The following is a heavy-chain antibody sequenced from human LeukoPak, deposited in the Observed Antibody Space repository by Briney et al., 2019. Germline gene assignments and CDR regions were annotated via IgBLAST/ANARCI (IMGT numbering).Heavy chain of an antibody. Sequence: GGSLRLSCAASGFTFSSYEMNWVRQAPGKGLEWVAYITGSGDNIQYADSVKGRFTISRDNARNSLYLQMNGLRDEDTAVYYCARDLHYAFDIWGQGTMVTVSS. V-gene: IGHV3-48*03. J-gene: IGHJ3*02. CDR2: ITGSGDNI. CDR3: ARDLHYAFDI. CDR1: GFTFSSYE.